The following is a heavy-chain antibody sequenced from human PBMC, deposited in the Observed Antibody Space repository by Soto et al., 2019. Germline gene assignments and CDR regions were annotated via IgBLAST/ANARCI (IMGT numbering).Heavy chain of an antibody. CDR3: AGRWVYYGSGTLYYCYGMDV. CDR2: INHSGST. Sequence: SETLSLTCAVYGGSFSGYYWSWIRQPPGKGLEWIGEINHSGSTNYNPSLKSRVTISVDTSKNQFSLKLSSVTAADTAVYYCAGRWVYYGSGTLYYCYGMDVWGQGTTVTVSS. J-gene: IGHJ6*02. V-gene: IGHV4-34*01. CDR1: GGSFSGYY. D-gene: IGHD3-10*01.